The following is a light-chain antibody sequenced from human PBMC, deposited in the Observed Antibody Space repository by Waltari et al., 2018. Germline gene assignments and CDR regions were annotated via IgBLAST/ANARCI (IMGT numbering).Light chain of an antibody. CDR2: ENT. Sequence: QSVLTQPPSVSGAPGQRVTISCTGRSSNIGVYYVQWYQQLPGMAPKLLIYENTKRPSGVSLRFSGSQSGTSASLTITGLQSEDAADYYCQSYDSNLSVRLFGGGTRLTVL. CDR1: SSNIGVYY. CDR3: QSYDSNLSVRL. V-gene: IGLV1-40*01. J-gene: IGLJ7*01.